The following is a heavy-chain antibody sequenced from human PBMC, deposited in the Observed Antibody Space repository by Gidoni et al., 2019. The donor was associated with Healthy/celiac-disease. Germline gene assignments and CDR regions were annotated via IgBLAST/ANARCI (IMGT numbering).Heavy chain of an antibody. CDR3: ARPIVGRLVNAFDI. D-gene: IGHD1-26*01. CDR1: GGSISSSSYY. J-gene: IGHJ3*02. V-gene: IGHV4-39*01. CDR2: IYYSGST. Sequence: QLQLQESGPGLVKPSETLSLTCTVSGGSISSSSYYWGWIRQPPGKGLEWIGSIYYSGSTYYNPSLKSRVTISVDTSKNQFSLKLSSVTAADTAVYYCARPIVGRLVNAFDIWGQGTMVTVSS.